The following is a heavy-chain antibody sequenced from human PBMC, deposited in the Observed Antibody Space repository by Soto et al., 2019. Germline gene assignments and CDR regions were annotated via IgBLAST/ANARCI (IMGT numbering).Heavy chain of an antibody. V-gene: IGHV4-4*02. D-gene: IGHD3-16*02. CDR2: IFHSGLI. CDR3: AGQFGRSFTLSY. Sequence: PSETLSLTCSVSGASLISGEWWSWVRRSPGKGLEWIGEIFHSGLINYNSSLESRVTISVDKSNNHVSLEMRSVTAADTAVYYCAGQFGRSFTLSYWGPGTLVTVSS. J-gene: IGHJ4*02. CDR1: GASLISGEW.